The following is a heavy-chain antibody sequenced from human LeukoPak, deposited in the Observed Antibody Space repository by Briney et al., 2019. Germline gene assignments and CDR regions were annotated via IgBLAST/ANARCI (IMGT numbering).Heavy chain of an antibody. CDR2: IYYSGST. J-gene: IGHJ4*02. Sequence: SETLSLTCTVSGGSISSYYWSWIRQPPGKGLEWIGYIYYSGSTNYNPSLKSRVTISVDTSKNQFSLKLSSVTAADTAVYYCARDSIAAPYFDYWGQGTLVTVSS. V-gene: IGHV4-59*01. D-gene: IGHD6-13*01. CDR1: GGSISSYY. CDR3: ARDSIAAPYFDY.